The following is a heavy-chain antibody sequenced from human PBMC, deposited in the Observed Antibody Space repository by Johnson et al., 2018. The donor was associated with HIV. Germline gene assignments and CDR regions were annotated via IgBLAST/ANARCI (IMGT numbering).Heavy chain of an antibody. CDR2: IRYDGSNN. J-gene: IGHJ3*02. CDR3: AKAFPYCTGGSCYPHRSPHDAFDI. Sequence: QVQLVESGGGVVQPGRSLRLSCAASGFTFSSYGMHWVRQAPGKGLEWVAFIRYDGSNNYYADSVQGRFTISRDNSKNKLYLQMNSLRAEDTAVYYCAKAFPYCTGGSCYPHRSPHDAFDIWGQGTMVTVSS. D-gene: IGHD2-15*01. V-gene: IGHV3-30*02. CDR1: GFTFSSYG.